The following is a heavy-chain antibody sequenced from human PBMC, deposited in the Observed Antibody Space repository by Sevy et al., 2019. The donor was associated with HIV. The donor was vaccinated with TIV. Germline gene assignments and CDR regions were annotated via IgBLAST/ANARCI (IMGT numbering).Heavy chain of an antibody. Sequence: GGSLRLSCAASGFSISGYGMHWVRQAPGKGLEWVAVIWYDGTNREYADSVKGRFTISRDKSKNTLYLQMNSLRFEDTAVYYCAREDIRVAGIGYYFHSWGQGTLVTVSS. D-gene: IGHD6-19*01. CDR1: GFSISGYG. CDR2: IWYDGTNR. V-gene: IGHV3-33*01. J-gene: IGHJ4*02. CDR3: AREDIRVAGIGYYFHS.